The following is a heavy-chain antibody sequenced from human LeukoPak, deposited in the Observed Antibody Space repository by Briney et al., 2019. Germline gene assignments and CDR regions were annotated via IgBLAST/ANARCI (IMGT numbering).Heavy chain of an antibody. V-gene: IGHV4-39*01. CDR3: ARTTRWSRSGSYSHED. CDR1: GGSISSSSYY. J-gene: IGHJ4*02. CDR2: IYYSGST. Sequence: SETLSLTCTVSGGSISSSSYYWGWIRQPPGKGLEWIGSIYYSGSTYYNPSLKSRVTISVDTSKNQFSLKLSSVTAADTAVYYCARTTRWSRSGSYSHEDWGQGTLVTVSS. D-gene: IGHD1-26*01.